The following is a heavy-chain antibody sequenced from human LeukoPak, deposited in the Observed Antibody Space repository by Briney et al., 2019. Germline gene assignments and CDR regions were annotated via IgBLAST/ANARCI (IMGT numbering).Heavy chain of an antibody. D-gene: IGHD6-13*01. Sequence: GASVKVSCKASGYTFTSYDINWVRQATGQGLEWMGWMNPNSGNTGYAQKFQGRVTMTRNTSISTAYMELSSLRSEDTAVYYCARGRWGIAAAGTLNWFDPWGRGTLVTVSS. V-gene: IGHV1-8*01. J-gene: IGHJ5*02. CDR3: ARGRWGIAAAGTLNWFDP. CDR2: MNPNSGNT. CDR1: GYTFTSYD.